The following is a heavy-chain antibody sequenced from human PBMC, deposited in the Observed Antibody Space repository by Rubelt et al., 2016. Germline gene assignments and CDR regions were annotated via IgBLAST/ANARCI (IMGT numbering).Heavy chain of an antibody. CDR2: INPSGST. Sequence: QVQLQESGPGLVKPSETLSLTCTVSGASISSYYWNWIRQPPGKGLEWIGEINPSGSTNYNPSLKSRVALSVDTSKNQFSLKRGSVNAADTAVYYCARGSRQLVRSVYWFDPWGQGTLVTVSS. V-gene: IGHV4-34*01. CDR3: ARGSRQLVRSVYWFDP. D-gene: IGHD6-13*01. J-gene: IGHJ5*02. CDR1: GASISSYY.